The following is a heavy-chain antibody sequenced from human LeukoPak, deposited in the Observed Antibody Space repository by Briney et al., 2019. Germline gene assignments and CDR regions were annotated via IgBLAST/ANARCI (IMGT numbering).Heavy chain of an antibody. CDR1: GGSFSGYY. J-gene: IGHJ3*02. D-gene: IGHD4-17*01. V-gene: IGHV4-34*01. CDR3: ARGRTTVIARRAFDI. Sequence: PSETLSLTCAVYGGSFSGYYWSWIRQPPGKGLVWIGEINHSGSTNYNPSLKSRVTISVDTSKNQFSLKLSSVTAADTAVYYCARGRTTVIARRAFDIWGQGTMVTVSS. CDR2: INHSGST.